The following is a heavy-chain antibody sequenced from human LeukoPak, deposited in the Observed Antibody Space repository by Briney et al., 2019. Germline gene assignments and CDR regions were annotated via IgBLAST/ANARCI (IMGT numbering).Heavy chain of an antibody. CDR2: INHSGST. CDR3: ARLPKDIVVVPAASHAYYYYYGMDV. CDR1: GGSFSGYY. Sequence: PSETLSLTCAAYGGSFSGYYWSWIRQPPGKGLEWIGEINHSGSTNYNPSLKSRVTISVDTSKNQFSLKLSSVTAADTAVYYCARLPKDIVVVPAASHAYYYYYGMDVWGQGTTVTVSS. J-gene: IGHJ6*02. D-gene: IGHD2-2*01. V-gene: IGHV4-34*01.